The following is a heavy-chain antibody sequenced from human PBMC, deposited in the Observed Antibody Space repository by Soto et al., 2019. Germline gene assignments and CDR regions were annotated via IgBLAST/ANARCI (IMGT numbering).Heavy chain of an antibody. D-gene: IGHD6-19*01. J-gene: IGHJ4*02. CDR1: GGSFSGYY. CDR3: ARDHSSGWYTVFGFDY. V-gene: IGHV4-34*01. CDR2: INHSGST. Sequence: PSETLSLTCAVYGGSFSGYYWSWIRQPPGKGLEWIGEINHSGSTNYNPSLKSRVTISVDTSKNQFSLKLSSVTAADTAVYYCARDHSSGWYTVFGFDYWGQGTLVTVSS.